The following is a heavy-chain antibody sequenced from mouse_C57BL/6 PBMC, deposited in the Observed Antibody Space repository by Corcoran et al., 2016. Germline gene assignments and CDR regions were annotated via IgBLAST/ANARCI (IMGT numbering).Heavy chain of an antibody. V-gene: IGHV1-9*01. CDR3: ARKYYGSSYPYAMDY. J-gene: IGHJ4*01. Sequence: QVQLQQSGAELMKPGASVKLSCKATGYTFTGYWIEWVKQRPGHGLEWIGEILPGSGSTNYNEKFKGKATFTADTSSNTAYMQLSSLTTEDSAIYYCARKYYGSSYPYAMDYWGQGTSVTVSS. CDR1: GYTFTGYW. CDR2: ILPGSGST. D-gene: IGHD1-1*01.